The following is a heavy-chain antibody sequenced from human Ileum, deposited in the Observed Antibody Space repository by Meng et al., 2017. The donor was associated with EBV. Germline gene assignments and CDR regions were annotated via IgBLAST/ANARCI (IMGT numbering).Heavy chain of an antibody. CDR2: ISANNGDR. CDR3: ARKPTSAALDY. J-gene: IGHJ4*02. V-gene: IGHV1-18*01. D-gene: IGHD6-13*01. Sequence: SGSAVTTSGSSVTVSCKASGFTFTNYGFTVVRQAPGQGLEWMGWISANNGDRHYAQKFQDRVTLTTDGYTPTVYMELRSLRSDDTAVYFCARKPTSAALDYWGQGTLVTVSS. CDR1: GFTFTNYG.